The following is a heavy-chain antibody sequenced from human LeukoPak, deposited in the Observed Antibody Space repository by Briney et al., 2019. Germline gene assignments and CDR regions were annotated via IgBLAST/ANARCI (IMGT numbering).Heavy chain of an antibody. J-gene: IGHJ4*02. CDR3: AREFSGGSYYFDY. Sequence: ASVKVSCKASGYTLTTYAMIWVRQAPGQGLEWMGWINTNTGNPTYAQGFTGRFVFSLDTSVSTTYLQISSLKAEDTAVYYCAREFSGGSYYFDYWGQGTPVTVSS. D-gene: IGHD1-26*01. CDR2: INTNTGNP. CDR1: GYTLTTYA. V-gene: IGHV7-4-1*02.